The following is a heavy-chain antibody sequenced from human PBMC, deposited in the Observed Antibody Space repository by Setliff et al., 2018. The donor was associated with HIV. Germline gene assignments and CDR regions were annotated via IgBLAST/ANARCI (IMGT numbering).Heavy chain of an antibody. CDR3: AKDRVSGWNNWFDP. CDR1: GYTFTDYY. CDR2: INPNSSDT. D-gene: IGHD6-19*01. Sequence: GASVKVSCKASGYTFTDYYIHWVRQAPGQGLEWMGWINPNSSDTNYAQKFQGRVTMTRDTSISTAYMELSRLRSDDTAIYYCAKDRVSGWNNWFDPWGQGTLVTVSS. J-gene: IGHJ5*02. V-gene: IGHV1-2*02.